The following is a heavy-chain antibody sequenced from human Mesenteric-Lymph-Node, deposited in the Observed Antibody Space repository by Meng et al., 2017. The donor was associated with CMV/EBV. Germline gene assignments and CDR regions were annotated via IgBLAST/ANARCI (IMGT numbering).Heavy chain of an antibody. J-gene: IGHJ5*02. CDR1: GFTFSNAW. V-gene: IGHV3-53*01. CDR3: ARGLGYCSSTSCYTRWFDP. D-gene: IGHD2-2*02. Sequence: GGSLRLSCAASGFTFSNAWMSWVRQAPGKGLEWVSVIYSGGSTYYADSVKGRFTISRDNSKNTLYLQMNTLRAEDTAVYYCARGLGYCSSTSCYTRWFDPWGQGTLVTVSS. CDR2: IYSGGST.